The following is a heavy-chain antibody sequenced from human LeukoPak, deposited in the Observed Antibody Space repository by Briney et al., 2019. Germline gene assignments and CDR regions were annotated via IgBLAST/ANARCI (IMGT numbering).Heavy chain of an antibody. CDR3: ARHHRVTRHFDY. V-gene: IGHV4-61*01. CDR1: GGSVTSGSYY. Sequence: SETQSLTCTVSGGSVTSGSYYWSWIRQPPGKGLEWIGYIYYSGSTNYNPSLKSRVTISVDTSKNQFSLKLSSVTAADTAVYYCARHHRVTRHFDYWGQGTLVTVSS. J-gene: IGHJ4*02. D-gene: IGHD4-17*01. CDR2: IYYSGST.